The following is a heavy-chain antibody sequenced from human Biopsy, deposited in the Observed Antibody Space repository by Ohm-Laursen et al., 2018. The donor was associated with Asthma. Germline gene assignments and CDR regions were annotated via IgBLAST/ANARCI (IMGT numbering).Heavy chain of an antibody. Sequence: SLRLSCAASGFTFSSYWMSWVRQAPGKGLEWVANIKKDGSEKYYVDSVKDRFTISRDNAKNSLYLHMNGLRAEDTAVYYCARGGYCTSPTCPWGRYATDVWGQGTTVTVSS. J-gene: IGHJ6*02. V-gene: IGHV3-7*01. CDR1: GFTFSSYW. CDR2: IKKDGSEK. CDR3: ARGGYCTSPTCPWGRYATDV. D-gene: IGHD2-2*01.